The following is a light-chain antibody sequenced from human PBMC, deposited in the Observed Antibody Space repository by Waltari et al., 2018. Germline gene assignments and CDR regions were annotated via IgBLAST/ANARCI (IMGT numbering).Light chain of an antibody. CDR3: GTWDDSLSGWV. J-gene: IGLJ3*02. CDR1: SSNIGKNA. V-gene: IGLV1-36*01. Sequence: QSVLTQPPSVSEVPGQRVTISCSGSSSNIGKNAVNWYQQFPGKSPKLVIYYDDLNPSGVSDRFSAAKSGTSASLDISGLRSEDEADYYCGTWDDSLSGWVFGGGTKVTVL. CDR2: YDD.